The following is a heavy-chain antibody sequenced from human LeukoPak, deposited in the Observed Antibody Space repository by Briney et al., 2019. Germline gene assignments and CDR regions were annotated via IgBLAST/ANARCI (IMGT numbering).Heavy chain of an antibody. CDR1: GYGFTSYW. V-gene: IGHV5-51*01. D-gene: IGHD2-2*03. CDR2: IYPGDSDT. J-gene: IGHJ4*02. CDR3: ARRTGYCSSTSCLDY. Sequence: GAALKISWKGSGYGFTSYWIGWGRQMPGQGLEWMGIIYPGDSDTRYSPSFQGQVTISADKSISPAYLQWSSLKAPDTAMYYCARRTGYCSSTSCLDYWGQGTLVTVSS.